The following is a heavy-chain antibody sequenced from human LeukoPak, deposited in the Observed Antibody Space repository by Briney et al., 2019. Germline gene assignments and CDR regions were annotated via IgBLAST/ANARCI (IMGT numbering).Heavy chain of an antibody. J-gene: IGHJ3*02. CDR2: SHYTGET. CDR3: ARQPGSTAAFDI. Sequence: SETLSLTCTVSGVSVTNYYWSWIRQPPGKGLEWIAYSHYTGETNYNASLRSRITISVDTSKNEFSLKLSSATAADTAVYYCARQPGSTAAFDIWGQGTTVIVSA. CDR1: GVSVTNYY. V-gene: IGHV4-59*08. D-gene: IGHD5-18*01.